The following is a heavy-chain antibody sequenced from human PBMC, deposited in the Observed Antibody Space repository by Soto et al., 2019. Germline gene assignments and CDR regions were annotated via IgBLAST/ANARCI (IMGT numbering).Heavy chain of an antibody. CDR2: IYYSGST. J-gene: IGHJ5*02. CDR1: GGSISSGGYY. D-gene: IGHD3-9*01. CDR3: ARDEYDILTGYPDPGMFDP. V-gene: IGHV4-31*03. Sequence: SETLSLTCTVSGGSISSGGYYWSWIRQHPGKGLEWIGYIYYSGSTYYNPSLKSRVTISVDTSKNQFSLKLSSVTAADTAVYYCARDEYDILTGYPDPGMFDPWGQGTLVTVSS.